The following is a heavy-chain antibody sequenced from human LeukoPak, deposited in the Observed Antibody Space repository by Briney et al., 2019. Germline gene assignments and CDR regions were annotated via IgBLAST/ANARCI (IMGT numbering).Heavy chain of an antibody. CDR2: ISSSSSYI. CDR3: ARDGGVLVAPAPNWFDP. V-gene: IGHV3-21*01. CDR1: GFTFSSYS. J-gene: IGHJ5*02. Sequence: GGSLRLSCAASGFTFSSYSMNWVRQAPGKGLELVSSISSSSSYIYYADSVKGRFTISRDNAKKSLYLQMSSLRAEDTAVYYCARDGGVLVAPAPNWFDPWGRGTLVTVSS. D-gene: IGHD2-15*01.